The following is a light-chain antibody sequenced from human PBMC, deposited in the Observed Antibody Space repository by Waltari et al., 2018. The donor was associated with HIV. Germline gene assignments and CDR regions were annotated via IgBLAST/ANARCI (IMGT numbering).Light chain of an antibody. CDR3: SSYTSSSTLYVV. V-gene: IGLV2-14*01. Sequence: QSALTQPASVSGSPGQSFTISCTGTSSAVGGYTYVSWSQQHPGKAPKLMIYDVSYRPSGVSNRFSGSKSGNTASLTISGLQAEDEADYYCSSYTSSSTLYVVFGGGTKLTVL. CDR2: DVS. CDR1: SSAVGGYTY. J-gene: IGLJ2*01.